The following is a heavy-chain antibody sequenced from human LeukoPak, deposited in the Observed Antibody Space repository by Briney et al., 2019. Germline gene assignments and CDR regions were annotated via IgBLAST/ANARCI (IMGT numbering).Heavy chain of an antibody. CDR1: GGTFISYA. D-gene: IGHD4-23*01. Sequence: SVKVSCKASGGTFISYAISWVRQAPGQGLEWMGGIIPIFGTANYAQKFQGRVTITADESTSPAYMELSSLGSEDTAVYYCANYGGNSYYYYYGMDVWGQGTTVTVSS. CDR3: ANYGGNSYYYYYGMDV. V-gene: IGHV1-69*13. J-gene: IGHJ6*02. CDR2: IIPIFGTA.